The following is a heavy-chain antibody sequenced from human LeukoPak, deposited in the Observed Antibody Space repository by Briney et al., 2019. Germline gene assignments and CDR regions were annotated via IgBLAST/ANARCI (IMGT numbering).Heavy chain of an antibody. D-gene: IGHD3-10*01. V-gene: IGHV4-30-2*01. CDR3: ARGSDYFDS. J-gene: IGHJ4*02. CDR1: GGSISSGGYS. Sequence: SQTLSLTCAVSGGSISSGGYSWSWIRQPPGKGLEWIGYIYHSGSTYYNPSLKSRVTISVDRSKNQFSLKLTSVTAADTAVYYCARGSDYFDSWGQGTLVTVSS. CDR2: IYHSGST.